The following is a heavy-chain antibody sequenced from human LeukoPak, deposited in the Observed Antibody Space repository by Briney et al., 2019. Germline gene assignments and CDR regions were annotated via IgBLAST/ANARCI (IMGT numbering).Heavy chain of an antibody. V-gene: IGHV4-34*01. J-gene: IGHJ4*02. CDR3: GREGYSGYDYAGY. Sequence: SETLSLTCAVYGGSFSGYYWSWIRQPPGKGLEWIGEINHSRSTNYNTSLKSRVTISVDTTKKQFSLKLSSVTAADTAVYYCGREGYSGYDYAGYWGQGTLVTVSS. D-gene: IGHD5-12*01. CDR2: INHSRST. CDR1: GGSFSGYY.